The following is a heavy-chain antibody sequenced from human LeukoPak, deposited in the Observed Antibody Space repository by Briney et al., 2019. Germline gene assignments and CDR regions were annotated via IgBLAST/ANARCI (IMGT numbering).Heavy chain of an antibody. CDR3: AHLTTSAYYYDY. CDR2: IYWNDDD. J-gene: IGHJ4*02. D-gene: IGHD1-1*01. Sequence: SGPTLVNPTETLTLTCTCSGFSVSSSGVAVGWIRQPPGKALEWLGHIYWNDDDRYSTSLRSRLTITRDTSENQVVLTMTNMDPVDTATDYCAHLTTSAYYYDYWGQGTLVTVSS. V-gene: IGHV2-5*01. CDR1: GFSVSSSGVA.